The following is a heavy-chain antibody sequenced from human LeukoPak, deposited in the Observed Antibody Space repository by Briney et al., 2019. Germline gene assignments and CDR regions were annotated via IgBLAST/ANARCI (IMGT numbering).Heavy chain of an antibody. V-gene: IGHV1-2*02. CDR3: ARKRIFFGEADFDY. CDR1: GYAFPGYY. CDR2: INPNSGGT. Sequence: GASVKVSCKASGYAFPGYYMHWVRQAPGQGLEWMGWINPNSGGTNYAQKFQGRVTMTRDTSISTAYMELSRLRSDDTAVYYCARKRIFFGEADFDYWGQGTLVTVSS. D-gene: IGHD3-10*01. J-gene: IGHJ4*02.